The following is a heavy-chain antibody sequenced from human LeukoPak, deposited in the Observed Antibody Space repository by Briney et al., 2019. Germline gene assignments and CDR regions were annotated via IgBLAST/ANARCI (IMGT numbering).Heavy chain of an antibody. D-gene: IGHD3-10*01. V-gene: IGHV3-74*01. J-gene: IGHJ6*03. Sequence: GGSLRLSCAASGITFNSYWMHWVRQAPGKGLVWVSRINNDGSSTSYADSVQGRFTISRDNAKNTLYLQMNSLRAEDTALYYCARVARGDYYYYYMDVWGKGTTVTVSS. CDR1: GITFNSYW. CDR2: INNDGSST. CDR3: ARVARGDYYYYYMDV.